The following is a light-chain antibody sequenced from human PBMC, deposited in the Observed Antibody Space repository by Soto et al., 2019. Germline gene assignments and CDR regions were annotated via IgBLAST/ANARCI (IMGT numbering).Light chain of an antibody. V-gene: IGKV1-39*01. CDR3: QQSYSDPRT. Sequence: DIQMTQSPSSMSASVGDRVTITCRASQSISSYLNWYQQKPGKAPKLLINAASSLQSGVPSRFSGSGSKTDFTLTISSLQPEDFETYYCQQSYSDPRTFGQGTKVEI. CDR1: QSISSY. CDR2: AAS. J-gene: IGKJ1*01.